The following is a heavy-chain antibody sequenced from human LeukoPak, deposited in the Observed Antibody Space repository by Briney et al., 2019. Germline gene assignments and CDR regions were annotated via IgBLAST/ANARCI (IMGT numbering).Heavy chain of an antibody. D-gene: IGHD3-9*01. CDR2: FDPEDGET. V-gene: IGHV1-24*01. J-gene: IGHJ4*02. CDR3: ATPSHDALRYFDWLTHPYYFDY. CDR1: GYTLTELS. Sequence: ASVKVSCKGSGYTLTELSMHWVRQAPGKGLEWMGGFDPEDGETIYAQKFQGRVTMTEDTSTDTAYMELSSLRSEDTAVYYCATPSHDALRYFDWLTHPYYFDYWGQGTLVTVSS.